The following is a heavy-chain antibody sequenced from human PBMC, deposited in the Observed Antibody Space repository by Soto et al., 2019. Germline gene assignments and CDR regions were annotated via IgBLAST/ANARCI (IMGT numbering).Heavy chain of an antibody. V-gene: IGHV4-31*03. CDR1: GGSITSGGYY. CDR3: ARGGASFTGPAGY. D-gene: IGHD3-16*01. CDR2: IFHSGST. Sequence: QVQLQESGPGLVKPSQTLSLTCTVSGGSITSGGYYWHWIRQHPVQGLEWIGYIFHSGSTHYNPSLKSRLTISADTSKNQLSRRLTSVTAADTAVYYCARGGASFTGPAGYWGQGTLVTVSS. J-gene: IGHJ4*02.